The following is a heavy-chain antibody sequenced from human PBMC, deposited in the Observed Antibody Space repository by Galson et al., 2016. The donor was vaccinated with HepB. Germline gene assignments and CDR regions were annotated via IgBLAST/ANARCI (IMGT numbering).Heavy chain of an antibody. CDR1: GFSFSQYA. Sequence: SLRLSCAASGFSFSQYAMSWVRQAPGKGLEWVTIIKGDSGYTQYADSVRGRFTTSRDNSKNTVYLQMNSLRAEDTAVYYCASTYPGGYWGQGTLVTVSS. V-gene: IGHV3-23*01. CDR3: ASTYPGGY. CDR2: IKGDSGYT. J-gene: IGHJ4*02.